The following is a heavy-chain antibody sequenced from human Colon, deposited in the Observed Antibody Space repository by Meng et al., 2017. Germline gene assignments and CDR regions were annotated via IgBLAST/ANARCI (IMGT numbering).Heavy chain of an antibody. D-gene: IGHD2-2*01. CDR1: GYTFTSYA. CDR2: INTNTGNP. V-gene: IGHV7-4-1*02. CDR3: ARDREDIVVVPAAMWGYYYYGMDV. Sequence: ASVKVSCKASGYTFTSYAMNWVRQAPGQGLEWMGWINTNTGNPTYAQGFTGRFVFSLDTSVSTAYLQISSLKAEDTAVYYCARDREDIVVVPAAMWGYYYYGMDVWGQGNTVNVAS. J-gene: IGHJ6*02.